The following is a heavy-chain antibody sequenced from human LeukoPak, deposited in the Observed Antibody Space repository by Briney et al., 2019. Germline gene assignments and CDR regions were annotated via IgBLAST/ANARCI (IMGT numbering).Heavy chain of an antibody. V-gene: IGHV3-23*01. D-gene: IGHD7-27*01. CDR2: ISGSGGST. CDR1: GLTFSSYA. CDR3: AKDELGIAGAFDY. Sequence: GGSLRLSCAASGLTFSSYAMSWVRQAPWKGLDWVSAISGSGGSTYYADSVKGRFTISRDNSKNTLYLQMNSLRAEATAVYYCAKDELGIAGAFDYWGQGTLVTVSS. J-gene: IGHJ4*02.